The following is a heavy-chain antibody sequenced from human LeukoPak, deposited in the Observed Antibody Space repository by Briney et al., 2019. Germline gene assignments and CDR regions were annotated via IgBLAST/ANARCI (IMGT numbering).Heavy chain of an antibody. V-gene: IGHV1-24*01. CDR3: ATWGGRDIVATIHNWFDP. J-gene: IGHJ5*02. CDR1: GYTLTELS. CDR2: FDPEDGET. D-gene: IGHD5-12*01. Sequence: GASVKVSCKVSGYTLTELSMHWVRQAPGKGLEWMGGFDPEDGETIYAQKFQGRVTMTEDTSTDTAYMELSSLRSEDTAVYYCATWGGRDIVATIHNWFDPWGQGTLVTVSS.